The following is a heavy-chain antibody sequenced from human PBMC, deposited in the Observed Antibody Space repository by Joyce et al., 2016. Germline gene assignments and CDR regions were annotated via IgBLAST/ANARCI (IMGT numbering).Heavy chain of an antibody. Sequence: EDHLVQSGAEMKKPGESLRISCMVSGYTFVNYWIGWVRPMPGKGLEWMGRIEPNDAGTDYSPSFQGHVTISADKSISSAYLQWSSLKASDTAIYYCARHRGGGNFVPFDYWGQGTLVTVSS. CDR2: IEPNDAGT. D-gene: IGHD4-23*01. CDR1: GYTFVNYW. CDR3: ARHRGGGNFVPFDY. J-gene: IGHJ4*02. V-gene: IGHV5-10-1*03.